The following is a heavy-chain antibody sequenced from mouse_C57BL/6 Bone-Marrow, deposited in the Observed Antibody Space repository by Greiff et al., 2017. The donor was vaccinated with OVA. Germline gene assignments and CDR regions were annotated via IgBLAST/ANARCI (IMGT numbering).Heavy chain of an antibody. CDR3: DRDTTVVEAMDY. CDR2: IWSDGST. CDR1: GFSLTSYG. D-gene: IGHD1-1*01. Sequence: VQLVESGPGLVAPSQSLSITCTVSGFSLTSYGVHWVRQPPGKGLEWLVVIWSDGSTTYYSALKSSLSISKDNSKSQVFLKMNSLQTDETAMYYCDRDTTVVEAMDYWGQGTSVTVSS. J-gene: IGHJ4*01. V-gene: IGHV2-6*03.